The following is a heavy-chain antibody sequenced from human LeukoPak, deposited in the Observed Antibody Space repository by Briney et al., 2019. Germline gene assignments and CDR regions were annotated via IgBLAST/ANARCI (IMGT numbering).Heavy chain of an antibody. D-gene: IGHD3-10*01. Sequence: PGGSLRLSCAASGFTFSSYEMNWVRQAPGKGLEWVSYISSSGRTTYYADSVKGRFTISRDNAKNSLYLQMNSLRAEDTAVYYCARGSLVHYYNSGTYRIRAGFDYWGQGTLVTVSS. CDR3: ARGSLVHYYNSGTYRIRAGFDY. V-gene: IGHV3-48*03. J-gene: IGHJ4*02. CDR1: GFTFSSYE. CDR2: ISSSGRTT.